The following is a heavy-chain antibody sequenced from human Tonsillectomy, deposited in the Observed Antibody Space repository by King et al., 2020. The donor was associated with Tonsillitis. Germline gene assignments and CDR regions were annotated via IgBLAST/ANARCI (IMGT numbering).Heavy chain of an antibody. CDR2: IYYSGTT. V-gene: IGHV4-59*02. J-gene: IGHJ5*02. Sequence: VQLQESGPGLVKPSETLSLTCTVSGDSVSSSYWSWIRQPPGKGLEWIGLIYYSGTTNSNPSLKSRVTMSIDTSKNQLSLSLSSVTAADTAVYYWARVGSSATSWGWFDPWGQGTLVIVSS. D-gene: IGHD2-2*01. CDR3: ARVGSSATSWGWFDP. CDR1: GDSVSSSY.